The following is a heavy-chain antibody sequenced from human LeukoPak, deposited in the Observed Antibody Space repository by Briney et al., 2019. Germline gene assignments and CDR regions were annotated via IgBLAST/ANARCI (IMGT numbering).Heavy chain of an antibody. CDR1: GGSISSSSYY. V-gene: IGHV4-39*07. CDR3: ARGAGGCSSISCYRRWGYYYYMDV. Sequence: SSETLSLTCTVSGGSISSSSYYWGWIRQPPGKGLEWIGEIDYSGSTNYNPSLKSRVTISVDTSKNQFSLKLSSVTAADTAVYYCARGAGGCSSISCYRRWGYYYYMDVWDKGTTVIVSS. J-gene: IGHJ6*03. CDR2: IDYSGST. D-gene: IGHD2-2*01.